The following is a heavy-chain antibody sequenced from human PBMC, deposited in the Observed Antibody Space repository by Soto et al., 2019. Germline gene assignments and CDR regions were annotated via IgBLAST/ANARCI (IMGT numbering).Heavy chain of an antibody. V-gene: IGHV3-74*01. Sequence: PGGSLRLSCAASGFTFSTYWMHWVRQAPGKGLVWVSRINTDGSSTNYADSVKGRFTISRDNAKNTLYLQMNSLRAEDTAVYYCTRLAICDDMDVWGQGTTVTVSS. J-gene: IGHJ6*02. D-gene: IGHD2-2*01. CDR1: GFTFSTYW. CDR3: TRLAICDDMDV. CDR2: INTDGSST.